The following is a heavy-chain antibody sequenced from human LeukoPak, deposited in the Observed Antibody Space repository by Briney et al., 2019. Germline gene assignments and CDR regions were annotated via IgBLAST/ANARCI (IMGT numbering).Heavy chain of an antibody. CDR3: AREGYRTGTDLRKNWFDP. Sequence: GASVKVSCKASGYTFTGYYMHWVRQAPGQGLEWMGWINPNSGGTNYAQKFQGRVTMTRDTSISTAYMELSRLRSDDTAVYYCAREGYRTGTDLRKNWFDPWGQGTLVTVSS. V-gene: IGHV1-2*02. CDR2: INPNSGGT. CDR1: GYTFTGYY. J-gene: IGHJ5*02. D-gene: IGHD1-7*01.